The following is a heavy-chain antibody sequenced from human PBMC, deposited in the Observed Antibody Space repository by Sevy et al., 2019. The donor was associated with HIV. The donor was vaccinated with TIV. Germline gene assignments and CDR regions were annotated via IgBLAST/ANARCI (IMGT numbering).Heavy chain of an antibody. CDR2: VWYDGSDK. J-gene: IGHJ4*02. CDR3: ARDSGLQLFRY. Sequence: GGSLRLSCAASGFSFSSYGMHWVRQAPGKGLEWVVLVWYDGSDKYYADSVKGRFTISRDNSKNTLYLQMNSLRVEDTAVYYCARDSGLQLFRYWGQGTLVTVSS. V-gene: IGHV3-33*01. CDR1: GFSFSSYG. D-gene: IGHD1-1*01.